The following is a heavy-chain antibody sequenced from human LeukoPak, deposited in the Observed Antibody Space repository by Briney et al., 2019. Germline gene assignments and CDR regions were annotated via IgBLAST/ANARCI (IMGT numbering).Heavy chain of an antibody. CDR2: INWNGGSP. Sequence: GGSLRLSCAASGFTFDDYGMSRVRHAPGKGLEWVSGINWNGGSPGYADSVKGRFTISRDNAKNSLYLQINSLRAQDTALYYCARGTYYYDSSQGDYFDYWGQGTLVTVSS. D-gene: IGHD3-22*01. J-gene: IGHJ4*02. CDR3: ARGTYYYDSSQGDYFDY. V-gene: IGHV3-20*04. CDR1: GFTFDDYG.